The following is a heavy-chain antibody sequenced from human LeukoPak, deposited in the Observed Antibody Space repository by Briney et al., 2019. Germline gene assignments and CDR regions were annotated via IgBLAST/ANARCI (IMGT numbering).Heavy chain of an antibody. D-gene: IGHD4-17*01. Sequence: PGGSLRLPCAASGFTFSSYWMSWVRQAPGKGLEWVANIKQDGSEKYYVDSVKGRFTVSRDNAKNSLYLQMNSLRAEDTAVYYCAREGGSDYHFDYWGQGTLVTVSS. V-gene: IGHV3-7*01. CDR1: GFTFSSYW. CDR3: AREGGSDYHFDY. J-gene: IGHJ4*02. CDR2: IKQDGSEK.